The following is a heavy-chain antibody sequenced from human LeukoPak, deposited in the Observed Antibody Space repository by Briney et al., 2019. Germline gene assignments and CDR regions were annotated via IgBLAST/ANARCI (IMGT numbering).Heavy chain of an antibody. V-gene: IGHV7-4-1*02. D-gene: IGHD3-10*01. CDR3: ARDLGPRLLWFGELPFYYYYGMDV. CDR1: GYTSTSYA. Sequence: ASVKASCKASGYTSTSYAMNWVRQAPGQGLEWMGWINTNTGNPTYAQGFTGRFVFSLDTSVSTAYLQISSLKAEDTAVYYCARDLGPRLLWFGELPFYYYYGMDVWGQGTTVTVSS. CDR2: INTNTGNP. J-gene: IGHJ6*02.